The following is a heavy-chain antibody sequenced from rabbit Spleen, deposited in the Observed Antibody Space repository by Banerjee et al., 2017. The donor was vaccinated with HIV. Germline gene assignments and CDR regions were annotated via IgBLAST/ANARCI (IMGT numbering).Heavy chain of an antibody. Sequence: QEQLEESGGDLVKPEGSLTLTCTASGFTISSSYYMCWVRQAPGKGLEWIACIYNGDGTTYYASWAKGRFTISKTSSTTVTLQMTSLTAADTATYFCARDLVTAIGWNFALWGPGTLVTVS. CDR2: IYNGDGTT. CDR1: GFTISSSYY. CDR3: ARDLVTAIGWNFAL. D-gene: IGHD7-1*01. J-gene: IGHJ4*01. V-gene: IGHV1S45*01.